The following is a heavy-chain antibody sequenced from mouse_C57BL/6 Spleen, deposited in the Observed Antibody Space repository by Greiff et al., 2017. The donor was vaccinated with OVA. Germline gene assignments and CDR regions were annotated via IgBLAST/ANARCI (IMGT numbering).Heavy chain of an antibody. CDR2: INPNYGTT. Sequence: HLVESGPELVKPGASVKISCKASGYSFTDYNMNWVKQSNGKSLEWIGVINPNYGTTSYNQKFKGKATLTVDQASSTAYMQLNSLTSEDSAVYYCARRGTVVARWYFDVWGTGTTVTVSS. J-gene: IGHJ1*03. CDR3: ARRGTVVARWYFDV. D-gene: IGHD1-1*01. CDR1: GYSFTDYN. V-gene: IGHV1-39*01.